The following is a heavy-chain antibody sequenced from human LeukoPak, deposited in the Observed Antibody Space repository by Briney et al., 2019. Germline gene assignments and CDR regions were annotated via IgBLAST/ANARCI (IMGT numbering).Heavy chain of an antibody. CDR1: GGSISSYY. J-gene: IGHJ4*02. V-gene: IGHV4-4*07. D-gene: IGHD6-19*01. Sequence: SETLSLTCTVSGGSISSYYWSWIRQPAGKGLEWIGRIYTSGSTNYNPSLKSRVTMSVDTSKNQFSLKLSPVTAADTAVYYCARDPIHLAVAGTDYFDYWGQGTLVTVSS. CDR3: ARDPIHLAVAGTDYFDY. CDR2: IYTSGST.